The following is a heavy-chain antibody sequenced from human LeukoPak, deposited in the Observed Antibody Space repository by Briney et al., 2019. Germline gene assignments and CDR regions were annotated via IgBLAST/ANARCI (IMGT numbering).Heavy chain of an antibody. CDR1: GGTFSSYA. CDR2: IIPIFGTA. CDR3: ARDQPPYCSGGTCYSR. Sequence: SVKVSCKASGGTFSSYAISWVRQAPGQGLEWMGGIIPIFGTANYAQKFQGRVTITADESTSTAYMELSSLRSEDTAVYYCARDQPPYCSGGTCYSRWGQGTLVTVSS. D-gene: IGHD2-15*01. J-gene: IGHJ4*02. V-gene: IGHV1-69*01.